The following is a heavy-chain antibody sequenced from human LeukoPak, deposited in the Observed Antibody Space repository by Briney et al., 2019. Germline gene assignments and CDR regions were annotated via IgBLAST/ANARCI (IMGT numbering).Heavy chain of an antibody. CDR2: ISGSGAST. V-gene: IGHV3-23*01. CDR1: GFTFSTNA. Sequence: GGSLRLSCLTSGFTFSTNAMSWVRQAPGKGLEWISGISGSGASTYYADSVTGRFTISRDNSRNTLYLQMNSLRGGDTAVYYCAKDVGKWESPHFFDYWGQGTLVTVSS. J-gene: IGHJ4*02. D-gene: IGHD1-26*01. CDR3: AKDVGKWESPHFFDY.